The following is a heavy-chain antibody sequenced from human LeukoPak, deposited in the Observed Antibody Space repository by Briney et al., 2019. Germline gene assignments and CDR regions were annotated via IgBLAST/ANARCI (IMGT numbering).Heavy chain of an antibody. J-gene: IGHJ4*02. Sequence: AGGSLRLSCAASGFTFSSYGMHWVRQAPGKGLEWVAFIRYDGSNKYYADSVKGRFTISRDNSKNTLYLQMNSLRAEDTAVYYCARGAWTAYYFDYWGQGTLVTVSS. D-gene: IGHD3/OR15-3a*01. CDR2: IRYDGSNK. CDR3: ARGAWTAYYFDY. CDR1: GFTFSSYG. V-gene: IGHV3-30*02.